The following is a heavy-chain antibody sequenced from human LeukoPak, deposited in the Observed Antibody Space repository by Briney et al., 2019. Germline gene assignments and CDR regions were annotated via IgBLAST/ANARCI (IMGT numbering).Heavy chain of an antibody. Sequence: PGGSLRLSCAASGFTFSSYSMNWVRQAPGKGLEWVSYISSSSSTIYYADSVKGRFTISRDNAKNSLYLQMNSLRDEDTAVYYCAAPYYDYVWGSYRYTEPFDYWGQGTLVTVSS. J-gene: IGHJ4*02. CDR3: AAPYYDYVWGSYRYTEPFDY. D-gene: IGHD3-16*02. V-gene: IGHV3-48*02. CDR1: GFTFSSYS. CDR2: ISSSSSTI.